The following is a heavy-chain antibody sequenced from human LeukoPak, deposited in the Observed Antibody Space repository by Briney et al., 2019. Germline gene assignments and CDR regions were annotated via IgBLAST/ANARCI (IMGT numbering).Heavy chain of an antibody. V-gene: IGHV3-23*01. CDR3: SKGRCSSTSCSPGEY. Sequence: GGSLRLSCAASGFTFSSYAMSWVRQAPGKGLEWVSGISAGSGTTSYADSVKGRFTISRDNARNTLYVQMNSLRDEDTAVYYCSKGRCSSTSCSPGEYCGQGTLVTVSS. CDR2: ISAGSGTT. J-gene: IGHJ4*02. D-gene: IGHD2-2*01. CDR1: GFTFSSYA.